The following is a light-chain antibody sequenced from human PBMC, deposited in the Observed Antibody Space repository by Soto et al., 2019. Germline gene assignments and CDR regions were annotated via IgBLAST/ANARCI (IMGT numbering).Light chain of an antibody. Sequence: EIVLTQSPGTLSLSPGERATLSCRASQSVSSFYLAWYQQKPGQAPRLLIYDVSSRATGIPDRFSGSGSGTDFTLTISRLEPEDSAVYSCQQYGSSPTFGQGTKVEIK. CDR1: QSVSSFY. V-gene: IGKV3-20*01. J-gene: IGKJ1*01. CDR3: QQYGSSPT. CDR2: DVS.